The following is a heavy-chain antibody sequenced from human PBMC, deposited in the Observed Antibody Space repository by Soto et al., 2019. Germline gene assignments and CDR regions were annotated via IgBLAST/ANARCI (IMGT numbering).Heavy chain of an antibody. CDR2: FSVYNGNT. CDR1: GNPFISYA. V-gene: IGHV1-18*04. CDR3: VRDERDSCRGGNCFYFDL. J-gene: IGHJ4*02. Sequence: GASVKVSCKASGNPFISYAISWVRQAPGRGLEWMGRFSVYNGNTIYAQKFHDRLTVTTDTSTTTAYMELRSLTSDDTAVYYCVRDERDSCRGGNCFYFDLWGQGTLVTVSS. D-gene: IGHD2-15*01.